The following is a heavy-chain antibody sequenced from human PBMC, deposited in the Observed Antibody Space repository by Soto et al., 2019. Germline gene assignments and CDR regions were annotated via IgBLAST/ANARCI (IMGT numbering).Heavy chain of an antibody. CDR2: INHSGST. CDR1: GGSFSGYY. Sequence: SETLSLTCAVYGGSFSGYYWSWLRQPPGKGLEWIGEINHSGSTNYNPSLKSRVTISVDTSKNQFSLKLSSVTAADTAVYYCARGSVAAAGTHWFDPWGQGTLVTVSS. J-gene: IGHJ5*02. CDR3: ARGSVAAAGTHWFDP. D-gene: IGHD6-13*01. V-gene: IGHV4-34*01.